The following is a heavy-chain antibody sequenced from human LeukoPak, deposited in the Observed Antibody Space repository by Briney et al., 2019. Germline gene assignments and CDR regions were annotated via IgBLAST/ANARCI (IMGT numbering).Heavy chain of an antibody. V-gene: IGHV4-61*02. D-gene: IGHD6-6*01. CDR2: IYTSGST. CDR1: GGSISSGGYS. CDR3: ASTKGRIRIAARPFSPRPSNPFDY. J-gene: IGHJ4*02. Sequence: SETLSLTRAVSGGSISSGGYSWSWIRQPAGKGLEWIGRIYTSGSTNYNPSLKSRVTISVDTSKNQFSLKLSSVTAADTAVYYCASTKGRIRIAARPFSPRPSNPFDYWGQGTLVTVSS.